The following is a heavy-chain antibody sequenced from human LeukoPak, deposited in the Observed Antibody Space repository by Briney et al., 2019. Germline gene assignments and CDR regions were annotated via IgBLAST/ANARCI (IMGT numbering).Heavy chain of an antibody. CDR1: GFTFSDAW. V-gene: IGHV3-21*01. J-gene: IGHJ3*02. CDR2: ISSSSSYI. CDR3: ARDYYDSSGYYYKDAFDI. D-gene: IGHD3-22*01. Sequence: GGSLRLSCAASGFTFSDAWMNWVRQAPGKGLEWVSTISSSSSYIYYADSVKGRFTISRDNAKNSLYLQMNSLRAEDTAVYYCARDYYDSSGYYYKDAFDIWGQGTMVTVSS.